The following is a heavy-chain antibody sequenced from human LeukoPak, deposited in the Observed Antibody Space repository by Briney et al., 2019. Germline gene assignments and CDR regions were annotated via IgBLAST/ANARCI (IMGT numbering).Heavy chain of an antibody. CDR3: ARLDASGLDY. CDR1: GFTFSSYE. D-gene: IGHD6-19*01. Sequence: GGSLRLSCAASGFTFSSYEMNWVRQAPGKGLEWVSYISGSGRTIYYANSVKGRLTISRDNAKNSRYLQMNSLRADDTAVYYCARLDASGLDYWGQGTLVTVSS. CDR2: ISGSGRTI. V-gene: IGHV3-48*03. J-gene: IGHJ4*02.